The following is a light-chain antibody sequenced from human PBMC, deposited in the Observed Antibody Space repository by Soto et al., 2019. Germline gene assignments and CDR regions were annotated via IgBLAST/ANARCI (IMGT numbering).Light chain of an antibody. V-gene: IGKV3-11*01. J-gene: IGKJ2*01. CDR1: QSVSSY. CDR3: QQRSIWPPEYI. CDR2: DAS. Sequence: EIVLTQSPATLSLSPGERATLSCRATQSVSSYLAWYEQKPGQAPRLLIYDASDRATGIPARFSGSGSGTDFTLTISTLEPEDFAVYYCQQRSIWPPEYIFGQGTKLEIK.